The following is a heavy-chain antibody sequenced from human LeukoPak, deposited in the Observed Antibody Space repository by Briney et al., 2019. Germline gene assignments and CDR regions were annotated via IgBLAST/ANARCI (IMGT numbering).Heavy chain of an antibody. CDR3: ARGVSLGTRPGGVDY. D-gene: IGHD1-26*01. J-gene: IGHJ4*02. CDR2: INHSGST. Sequence: SENLSLTCAVYGGSFSGYYWSWIRQPPGKGLEWIGEINHSGSTNYNPSLKSRVTISVDTSKNQFSLKLSSVTAADTAVYYCARGVSLGTRPGGVDYWGQGTLVTVSS. V-gene: IGHV4-34*01. CDR1: GGSFSGYY.